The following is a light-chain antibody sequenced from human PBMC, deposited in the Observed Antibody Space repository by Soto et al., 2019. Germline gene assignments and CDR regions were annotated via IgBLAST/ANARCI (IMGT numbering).Light chain of an antibody. CDR2: DTS. CDR1: QSVSSY. V-gene: IGKV3-11*01. Sequence: EIVFTQSPSTLSWSPGERATLSLGASQSVSSYLAWYQQKPGQAPRLLIYDTSSWATGIPARFRGSGSGTDFTLTISSLEPEDFAVYYCQQRSNWPRTFGQGTKVDIK. CDR3: QQRSNWPRT. J-gene: IGKJ1*01.